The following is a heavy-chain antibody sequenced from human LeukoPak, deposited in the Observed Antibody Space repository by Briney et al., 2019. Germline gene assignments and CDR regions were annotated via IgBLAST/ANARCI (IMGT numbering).Heavy chain of an antibody. V-gene: IGHV1-18*01. Sequence: ASVKVSCKATSRISWVRQAPGQGLGWMGWIGTYGGDTYYAQKFQGRITVTTDTSTSTVHMELRNLRSDDTAVYYCARDLWNFYDDSGYNRDFDSWGQGTLVTVSS. CDR1: TSR. J-gene: IGHJ5*01. D-gene: IGHD3-22*01. CDR3: ARDLWNFYDDSGYNRDFDS. CDR2: IGTYGGDT.